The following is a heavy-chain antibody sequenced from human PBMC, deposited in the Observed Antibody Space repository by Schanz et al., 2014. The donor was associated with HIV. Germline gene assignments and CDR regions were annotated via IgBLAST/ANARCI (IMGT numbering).Heavy chain of an antibody. CDR1: GFTFSTND. V-gene: IGHV3-30*18. Sequence: QVHLVESGGGVVQPGRSLRLSCAASGFTFSTNDMHWVRQAPGKGLEWVAVTSYDGTKKHYADSVKGRFTISRDNSKNSLSLLIKSLRAEDAAVYYCAKDRNYYESKYRGKGNYYYYYGMDVWGQGTTVTVSS. CDR2: TSYDGTKK. CDR3: AKDRNYYESKYRGKGNYYYYYGMDV. D-gene: IGHD3-22*01. J-gene: IGHJ6*02.